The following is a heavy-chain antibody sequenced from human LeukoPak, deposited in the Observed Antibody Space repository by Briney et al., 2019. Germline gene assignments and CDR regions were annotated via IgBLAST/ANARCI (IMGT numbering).Heavy chain of an antibody. CDR3: ARGADDYCSGGSCYSGPFDY. CDR2: IRYDGSNK. CDR1: GFTFSSYG. J-gene: IGHJ4*02. D-gene: IGHD2-15*01. V-gene: IGHV3-30*02. Sequence: GGSLRLSCAASGFTFSSYGMHWARQAPGKGLEWVAFIRYDGSNKFYADSVKGRFTISRDNSKNTLYLQMNSLRAEDTAVYYCARGADDYCSGGSCYSGPFDYWGQGTLVTVSS.